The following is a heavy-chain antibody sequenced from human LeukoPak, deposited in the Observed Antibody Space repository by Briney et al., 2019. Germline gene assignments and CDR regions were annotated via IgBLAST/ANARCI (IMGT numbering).Heavy chain of an antibody. CDR2: IYYSGST. CDR3: ARETHYGDYDY. V-gene: IGHV4-59*01. Sequence: SETLSLTCTVSGGSISSYYWSWIRQSPGKGLEWIGYIYYSGSTNYNPSLKSRVTISVDTSKNQFSLKLSSVTAADTAVYYCARETHYGDYDYWGQGTLVTVSS. CDR1: GGSISSYY. D-gene: IGHD4-17*01. J-gene: IGHJ4*02.